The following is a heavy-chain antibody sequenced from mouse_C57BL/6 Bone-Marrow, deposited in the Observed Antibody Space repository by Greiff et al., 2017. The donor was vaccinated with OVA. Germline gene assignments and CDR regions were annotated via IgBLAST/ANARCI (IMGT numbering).Heavy chain of an antibody. CDR2: IDPSDSYT. Sequence: QVQLQQPGAELVRPGTSVKLSCKASGYTFTSYWMHWVKQRPGQGLEWIGVIDPSDSYTNYNQKLKGKTTLTVDTSSSTAYMQLSSLTSEDSAVYYCAREGNWDYFDYWGQGTTLTVSS. CDR1: GYTFTSYW. V-gene: IGHV1-59*01. J-gene: IGHJ2*01. CDR3: AREGNWDYFDY. D-gene: IGHD4-1*01.